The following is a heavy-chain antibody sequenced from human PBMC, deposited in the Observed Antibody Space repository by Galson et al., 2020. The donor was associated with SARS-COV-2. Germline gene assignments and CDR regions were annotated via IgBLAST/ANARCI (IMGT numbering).Heavy chain of an antibody. CDR1: GGSISSYY. CDR3: ARGDVDIGLRYYFDY. V-gene: IGHV4-59*01. J-gene: IGHJ4*02. D-gene: IGHD5-12*01. CDR2: IYYSGST. Sequence: SETLSLTCTVSGGSISSYYWSWIRQPPGKGLEWIGYIYYSGSTNYNPSLKSRVTISVDTSKSQFTLKLSSVTAADTAVYYCARGDVDIGLRYYFDYWGQGTLVTVSS.